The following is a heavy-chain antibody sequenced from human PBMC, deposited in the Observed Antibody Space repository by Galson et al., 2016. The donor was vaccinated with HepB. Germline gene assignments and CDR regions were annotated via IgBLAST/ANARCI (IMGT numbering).Heavy chain of an antibody. CDR3: AKEISDVLAFLEGRQSGDLGAFNI. Sequence: SLRLSCAASGFTFGDYAMHWVRQGPGKGLEWVSGISTNSGRKGYADSVKGRFTISRDNARNSLYLQMNRLRNEVTALYYCAKEISDVLAFLEGRQSGDLGAFNIWGQGTVVTVSS. CDR1: GFTFGDYA. J-gene: IGHJ3*02. CDR2: ISTNSGRK. D-gene: IGHD3-3*02. V-gene: IGHV3-9*01.